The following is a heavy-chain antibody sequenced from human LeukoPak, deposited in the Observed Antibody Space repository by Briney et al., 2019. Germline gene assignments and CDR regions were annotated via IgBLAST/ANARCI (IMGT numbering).Heavy chain of an antibody. D-gene: IGHD3/OR15-3a*01. CDR1: GGSISSSSYY. V-gene: IGHV4-39*01. J-gene: IGHJ6*03. CDR2: IYYSGST. Sequence: SSETPSLTCTVSGGSISSSSYYWGWIRQPPGKGLEWIGSIYYSGSTYYNPSLKSRVTISVDTSKNQFSLKLSSVTAADTAVYHCARHRGTLDYYMDVWGKGTTVTISS. CDR3: ARHRGTLDYYMDV.